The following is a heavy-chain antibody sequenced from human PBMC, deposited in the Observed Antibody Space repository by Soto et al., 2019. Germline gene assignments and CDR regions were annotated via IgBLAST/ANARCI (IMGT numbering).Heavy chain of an antibody. CDR1: GYTFTSYY. CDR3: ARDSDTDYYGSGSYGLDY. V-gene: IGHV1-46*01. CDR2: INPSGGST. D-gene: IGHD3-10*01. Sequence: QVQLVQSGAEVKKPGASVKVSCKASGYTFTSYYMHWVRQAPGQGLEWMGIINPSGGSTSYAQKFQGRVTMTRDTSTSTDYMELSSLRSEDTAVYYCARDSDTDYYGSGSYGLDYWGQGTLVTVSS. J-gene: IGHJ4*02.